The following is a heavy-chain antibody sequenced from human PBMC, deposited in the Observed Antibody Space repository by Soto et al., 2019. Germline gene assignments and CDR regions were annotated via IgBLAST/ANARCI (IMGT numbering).Heavy chain of an antibody. Sequence: GGSLRLSCAASGFTFSNYYMSWVRQAPGKGLEWVSYISSIGTNRYYAESVEGRFTISRDNAKKSLYLQMNSLRAEDTAVYYCARDREYSPYGLDVWGQGTTVTVS. D-gene: IGHD5-12*01. CDR1: GFTFSNYY. V-gene: IGHV3-11*01. J-gene: IGHJ6*02. CDR2: ISSIGTNR. CDR3: ARDREYSPYGLDV.